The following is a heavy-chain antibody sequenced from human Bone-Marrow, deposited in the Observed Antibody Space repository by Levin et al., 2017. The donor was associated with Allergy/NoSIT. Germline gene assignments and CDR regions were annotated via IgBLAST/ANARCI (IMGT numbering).Heavy chain of an antibody. D-gene: IGHD2-15*01. CDR1: GDSITNYF. Sequence: PSETLSLTCSVSGDSITNYFWNWVRQAPGKGLEWIGFIHHSGSTNSNPSLKTRVTMSVVASKNEFTLQMTSVTAADTAIYYCAGAEGAAATCRNWFDPWGQGALVTVSS. J-gene: IGHJ5*02. CDR3: AGAEGAAATCRNWFDP. V-gene: IGHV4-59*01. CDR2: IHHSGST.